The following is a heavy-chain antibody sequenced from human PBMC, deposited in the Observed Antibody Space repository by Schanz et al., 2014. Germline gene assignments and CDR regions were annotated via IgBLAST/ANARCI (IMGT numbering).Heavy chain of an antibody. V-gene: IGHV3-23*01. J-gene: IGHJ4*02. CDR3: AKVRYSSGWRGDYFDE. CDR1: GFSFTTYA. CDR2: ISGSGGST. D-gene: IGHD6-25*01. Sequence: EVQLMESGGGLVKPGGSLRLSCASSGFSFTTYAMSWVRQAPGKGLEWVSAISGSGGSTYYADSVKGRFTMSRDNSKNTLYLQMNSLRAEDTAVYYCAKVRYSSGWRGDYFDEWGQGTLVTVAS.